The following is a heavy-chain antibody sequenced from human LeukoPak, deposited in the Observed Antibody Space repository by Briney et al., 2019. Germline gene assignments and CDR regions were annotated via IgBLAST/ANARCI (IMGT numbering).Heavy chain of an antibody. J-gene: IGHJ2*01. CDR3: ARLHGEYDPDWYFDL. V-gene: IGHV1-69*13. CDR2: IIPIFGTP. CDR1: GGTFNNHA. D-gene: IGHD4-17*01. Sequence: GASVKVSCKASGGTFNNHAISWVRQAPGQGLEWMGAIIPIFGTPIYAQNFQGRVTITADASTSTVYMERSSLRSEDTAVYYCARLHGEYDPDWYFDLWGRGTLVTVSS.